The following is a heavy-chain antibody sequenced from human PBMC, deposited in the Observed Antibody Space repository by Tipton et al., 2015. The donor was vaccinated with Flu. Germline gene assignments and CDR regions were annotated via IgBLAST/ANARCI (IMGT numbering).Heavy chain of an antibody. J-gene: IGHJ4*02. D-gene: IGHD3-10*02. Sequence: TLSLTCTVSSGSIRSTNYFCAWIRQPPGKRLELIGSVYPSGTTYYNPSLKGRFTISVDTPKSQFSLMLRSVTAADTAAYYCARLSYYDVDLKNFYFDYWGQGALVTVSS. CDR2: VYPSGTT. CDR1: SGSIRSTNYF. CDR3: ARLSYYDVDLKNFYFDY. V-gene: IGHV4-39*01.